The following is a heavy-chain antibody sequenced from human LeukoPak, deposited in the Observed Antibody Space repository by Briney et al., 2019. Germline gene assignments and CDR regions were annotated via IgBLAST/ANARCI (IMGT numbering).Heavy chain of an antibody. CDR2: ISYDGSNK. J-gene: IGHJ4*02. V-gene: IGHV3-30-3*01. D-gene: IGHD2-15*01. Sequence: PGRSLRLSCAASGFTFSSYAMHWVRQAPGKGLEWVAVISYDGSNKYYADSVKGRFTISRDNTKNSLYLQMNSLRAEDTAVYYCARATWDSWGQGALVTVSS. CDR3: ARATWDS. CDR1: GFTFSSYA.